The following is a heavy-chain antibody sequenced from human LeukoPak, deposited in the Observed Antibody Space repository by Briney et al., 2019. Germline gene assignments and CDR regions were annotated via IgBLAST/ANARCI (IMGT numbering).Heavy chain of an antibody. Sequence: ASVKVSCKASAYTFTSYYMHWVRQAPGQGLEWMGVINPFGGSTSNAQKFQGRVTMTRDTSTSTAYMELRSLRSDDTAVYYCARGPQYYYGSGSYYYFDYWGQGTLVTVSS. CDR1: AYTFTSYY. CDR3: ARGPQYYYGSGSYYYFDY. CDR2: INPFGGST. D-gene: IGHD3-10*01. V-gene: IGHV1-46*01. J-gene: IGHJ4*02.